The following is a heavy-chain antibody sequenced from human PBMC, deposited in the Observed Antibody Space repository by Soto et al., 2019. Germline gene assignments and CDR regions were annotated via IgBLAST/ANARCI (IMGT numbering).Heavy chain of an antibody. CDR1: GYTFTSYY. J-gene: IGHJ6*02. D-gene: IGHD5-18*01. CDR2: FNPTGDTA. CDR3: ARGGRIVDTGIGYYYYHAMDV. V-gene: IGHV1-46*01. Sequence: ASVKVSCKASGYTFTSYYIHWVRQAPGQGLEWMGIFNPTGDTASYAQKLQGRVTMTRETSTGTAYMELGSLRSEDTAVYYCARGGRIVDTGIGYYYYHAMDVWGQGTTVTVS.